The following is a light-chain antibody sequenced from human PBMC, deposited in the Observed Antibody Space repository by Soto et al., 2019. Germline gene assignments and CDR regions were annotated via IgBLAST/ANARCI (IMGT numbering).Light chain of an antibody. CDR2: RAS. Sequence: DIQMTQSPSTLSASVGDRVTITCRASQNSNNWLAWYQQKPGKAPKLLIYRASSLENGVPSRYSGRGSGTDFIFTITSLQPDDFATSFCQRDSSDSTFVQGTKVEIK. CDR3: QRDSSDST. J-gene: IGKJ1*01. V-gene: IGKV1-5*03. CDR1: QNSNNW.